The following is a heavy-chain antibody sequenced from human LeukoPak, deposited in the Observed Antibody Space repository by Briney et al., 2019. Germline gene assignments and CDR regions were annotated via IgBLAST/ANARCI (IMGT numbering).Heavy chain of an antibody. Sequence: PSETLSLTCTVSGGSISSHYWSWIRQPPGKGLEWIGYIYYSGSTNYNPSLKSRVTISVDTFKNQFALKLSPVAAADTAVYYCARERRYYDSSGPRRYFDYWGQGTLVTVSS. CDR1: GGSISSHY. J-gene: IGHJ4*02. CDR2: IYYSGST. V-gene: IGHV4-59*11. CDR3: ARERRYYDSSGPRRYFDY. D-gene: IGHD3-22*01.